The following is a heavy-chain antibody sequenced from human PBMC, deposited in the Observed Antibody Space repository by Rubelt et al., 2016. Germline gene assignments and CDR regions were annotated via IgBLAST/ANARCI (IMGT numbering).Heavy chain of an antibody. CDR1: GFSFSNAW. Sequence: EVQLVESGGDLVQPGGSLRLSCAASGFSFSNAWMSWVRQVPGTGLEWVGRLKSKTDGGTTDYAAPVKGRFSISRDDSKNILCLQMNSLKTEDTAVYYCVSGIVSAFDYWGHGTLVTVSS. CDR3: VSGIVSAFDY. D-gene: IGHD3-16*02. V-gene: IGHV3-15*01. J-gene: IGHJ4*01. CDR2: LKSKTDGGTT.